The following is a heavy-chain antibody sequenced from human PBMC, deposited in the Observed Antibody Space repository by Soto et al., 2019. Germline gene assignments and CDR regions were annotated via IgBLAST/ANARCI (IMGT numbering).Heavy chain of an antibody. Sequence: SETLSLTCTVSGGSVSSGGYYWSWIRQHPGKGLEWIGYIYYSGSTYYNPSLKSRVTISVDTSKNQFSLKLSSVTAADTAVYYCARYSSGRNGNYFDYWGQGTLVTVSS. J-gene: IGHJ4*02. CDR1: GGSVSSGGYY. D-gene: IGHD6-19*01. CDR2: IYYSGST. V-gene: IGHV4-31*03. CDR3: ARYSSGRNGNYFDY.